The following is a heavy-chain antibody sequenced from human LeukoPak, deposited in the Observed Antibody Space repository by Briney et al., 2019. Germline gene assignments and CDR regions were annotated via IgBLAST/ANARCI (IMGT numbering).Heavy chain of an antibody. V-gene: IGHV4-34*01. D-gene: IGHD6-13*01. CDR2: INHSGST. J-gene: IGHJ4*02. Sequence: ETLSLTCAVYGGSFSGYYWSWIRQPPGKGLEWIGEINHSGSTNYNPSLKSRVTISVDTSKNQFSLKLSSVTAADTAVYYCARQAAADYWGQGTLVTVSS. CDR1: GGSFSGYY. CDR3: ARQAAADY.